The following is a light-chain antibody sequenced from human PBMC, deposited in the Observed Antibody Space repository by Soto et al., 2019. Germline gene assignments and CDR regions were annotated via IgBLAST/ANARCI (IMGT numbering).Light chain of an antibody. CDR2: DVT. J-gene: IGLJ3*02. V-gene: IGLV2-14*03. CDR3: NSYTDSSTLVV. CDR1: SGDIGGYDY. Sequence: QSALTQPASVSGSPGQSITISCTGASGDIGGYDYVSWYQHHPGKAPKLLIYDVTNRPSGVSNRFSGSKSGNTASLTISGLQAEDEADYYCNSYTDSSTLVVFGGGTKVTVL.